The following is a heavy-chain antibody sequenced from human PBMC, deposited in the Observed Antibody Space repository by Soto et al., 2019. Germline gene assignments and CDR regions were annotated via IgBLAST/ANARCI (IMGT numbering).Heavy chain of an antibody. CDR1: GGSISSYY. CDR2: IYYSGST. CDR3: ARHYPPGDYSNNWFDP. J-gene: IGHJ5*02. D-gene: IGHD4-4*01. V-gene: IGHV4-59*08. Sequence: SETLSLTCTVSGGSISSYYWSWIRQPPGKGLEWIGYIYYSGSTNYNPSLKSRVTISVDTSKNQFSLKLSSVTAADTAVYYCARHYPPGDYSNNWFDPWGQGTLVTVSS.